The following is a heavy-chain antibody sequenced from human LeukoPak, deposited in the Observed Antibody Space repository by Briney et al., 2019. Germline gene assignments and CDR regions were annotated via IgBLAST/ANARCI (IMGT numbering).Heavy chain of an antibody. V-gene: IGHV3-21*01. CDR2: ISGSSSFI. CDR3: AKDPYDSSGYYFPGAFDI. J-gene: IGHJ3*02. Sequence: GGSLRLSCAASGFTFSSYSMNWVRQAPGKGLGWVSSISGSSSFIYYAVSLKGRFTISRDNAKNSLYLQMNSLRAEDTAVYYCAKDPYDSSGYYFPGAFDIWGQGTMVTVSS. CDR1: GFTFSSYS. D-gene: IGHD3-22*01.